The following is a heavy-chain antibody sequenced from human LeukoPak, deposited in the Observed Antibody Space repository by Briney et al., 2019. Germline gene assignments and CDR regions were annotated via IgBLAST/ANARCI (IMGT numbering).Heavy chain of an antibody. V-gene: IGHV1-46*01. CDR3: AREGEDNWFDP. CDR2: INPNGGST. J-gene: IGHJ5*02. D-gene: IGHD3-16*01. Sequence: ASVKVSCKASGYTFTSYYMHWVRQAPGQGLEWMGIINPNGGSTSYAQKFQGRVTMNSVTSTSTVYIELSSLRSEDTAVYYCAREGEDNWFDPWGQGTLVTVSS. CDR1: GYTFTSYY.